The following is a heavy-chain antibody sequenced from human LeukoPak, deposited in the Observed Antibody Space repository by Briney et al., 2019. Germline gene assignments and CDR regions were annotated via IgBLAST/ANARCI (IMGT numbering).Heavy chain of an antibody. D-gene: IGHD2-21*02. CDR2: IYHSGST. CDR3: ARSYCGGDCYYYYFDY. V-gene: IGHV4-4*02. J-gene: IGHJ4*02. Sequence: SETLSLTCAVSGGSISSSNWWSWVRQPPGKGLEWIGEIYHSGSTNYNPSLKSRVTISADKSKNQFSLKLSSVTAADTAVYYCARSYCGGDCYYYYFDYWGQGTLVTVSS. CDR1: GGSISSSNW.